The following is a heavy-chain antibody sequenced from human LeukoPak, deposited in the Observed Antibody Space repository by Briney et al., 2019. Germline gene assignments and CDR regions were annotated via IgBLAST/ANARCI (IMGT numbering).Heavy chain of an antibody. CDR2: VWYDESNK. CDR1: GFTFSSYA. J-gene: IGHJ3*02. D-gene: IGHD3-22*01. V-gene: IGHV3-33*08. Sequence: SGGSLRLSCAASGFTFSSYAMHWVRQAPGKGLEWVAVVWYDESNKYYVDSVKGRFTISRDNSKNTLYLQMNSLRVEDTALYYCAREDSSGAFDIWGQGTMVTVSS. CDR3: AREDSSGAFDI.